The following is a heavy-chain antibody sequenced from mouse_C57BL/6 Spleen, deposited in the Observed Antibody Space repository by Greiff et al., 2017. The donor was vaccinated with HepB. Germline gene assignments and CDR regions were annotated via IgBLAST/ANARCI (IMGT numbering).Heavy chain of an antibody. CDR3: TRGHFDV. V-gene: IGHV5-4*03. Sequence: EVKLMESGGGLVKPGGSLKLSCAASGFTFSSYAMSWVRQTPEKRLEWVATISDGGSYTYYPDNVKGRFTISRDNAKNNLYLQMSHLKSEDTAMYYCTRGHFDVWGTGTTVTVSS. CDR2: ISDGGSYT. J-gene: IGHJ1*03. CDR1: GFTFSSYA.